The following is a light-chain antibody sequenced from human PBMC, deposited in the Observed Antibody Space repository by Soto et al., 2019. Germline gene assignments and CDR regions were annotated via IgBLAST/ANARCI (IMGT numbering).Light chain of an antibody. J-gene: IGLJ1*01. CDR3: GAFVGSATVV. CDR2: EVS. V-gene: IGLV2-11*01. Sequence: QSVLTQPPSVSGSPGQSVTISCTGISGDVGGHDFVSWYQQHPGKAPKLIIYEVSKRPSGVPDRFSGSRSGNTASLTVSGLQADDEGDYYCGAFVGSATVVFGSGTKLTVL. CDR1: SGDVGGHDF.